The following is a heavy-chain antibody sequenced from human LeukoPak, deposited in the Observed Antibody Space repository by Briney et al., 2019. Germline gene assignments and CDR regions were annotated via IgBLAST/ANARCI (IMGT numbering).Heavy chain of an antibody. Sequence: PSETLSLTCAVYGGSFSGYYWNWIRQPPGKGLEWTGEINDSGSTNYNPSLKSRVTISVDTSKNQFSLKLSSVTAADTAVYYCARAPDIVVVPAARSDAFDIWGQGTMVTVSS. CDR3: ARAPDIVVVPAARSDAFDI. V-gene: IGHV4-34*01. J-gene: IGHJ3*02. CDR1: GGSFSGYY. D-gene: IGHD2-2*01. CDR2: INDSGST.